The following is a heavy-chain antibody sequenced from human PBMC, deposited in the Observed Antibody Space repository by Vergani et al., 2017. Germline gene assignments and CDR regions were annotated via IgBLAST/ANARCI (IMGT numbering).Heavy chain of an antibody. CDR2: ISYDGSNK. CDR1: GFTFSSYG. V-gene: IGHV3-30*03. CDR3: ARYTAMAYDAFDI. J-gene: IGHJ3*02. Sequence: VQLVESGGGVVQPGRSLRLSCAASGFTFSSYGMHWVRQAPGKGLEWVAVISYDGSNKYYADSVKGRFTISRDNSKNTLYLQMNSLRAEDTAVYYCARYTAMAYDAFDIWGQGTMVTVSS. D-gene: IGHD5-18*01.